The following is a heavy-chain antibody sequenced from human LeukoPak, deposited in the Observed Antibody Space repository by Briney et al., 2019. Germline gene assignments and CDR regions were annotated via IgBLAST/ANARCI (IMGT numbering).Heavy chain of an antibody. CDR2: TYYRSKWYN. CDR1: GDSVSSNSAA. Sequence: SQTLTLTCAISGDSVSSNSAAWNWIRQSPSRGLEWLGRTYYRSKWYNDYAVSVKSRITINPDTSKNQFSLQLNSVTPEDTAVYYCARAYVVVTAYIYYYYGMDVWGQGTTVTVSS. CDR3: ARAYVVVTAYIYYYYGMDV. V-gene: IGHV6-1*01. J-gene: IGHJ6*02. D-gene: IGHD2-21*02.